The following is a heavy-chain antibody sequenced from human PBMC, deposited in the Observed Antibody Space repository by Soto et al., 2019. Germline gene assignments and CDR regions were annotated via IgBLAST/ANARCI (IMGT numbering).Heavy chain of an antibody. V-gene: IGHV4-34*01. CDR1: GGSFSGYY. D-gene: IGHD2-15*01. Sequence: SETLSLTCAVYGGSFSGYYWSWIRQPPGKGLEWIGEINHSGSTNYNPSLKSRVTISVDTSKNQFSLKLSSVTAADTAVYYCARDYCSGGSCYSYYYMDVWGKGTTVTVSS. CDR3: ARDYCSGGSCYSYYYMDV. CDR2: INHSGST. J-gene: IGHJ6*03.